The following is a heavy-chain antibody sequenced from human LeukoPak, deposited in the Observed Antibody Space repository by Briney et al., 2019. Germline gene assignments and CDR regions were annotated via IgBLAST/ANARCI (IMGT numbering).Heavy chain of an antibody. CDR3: ARTLAFGGVHAP. J-gene: IGHJ5*02. CDR1: GASINTYY. CDR2: IYYSGGT. Sequence: SETLSLTCTVSGASINTYYWSWIRQPPGKGLEWIGYIYYSGGTNYNPPLKSRVTISVDTSKNQFSLRLSSVTAADTAVYYCARTLAFGGVHAPWGQGTLVTVSS. V-gene: IGHV4-59*01. D-gene: IGHD3-16*01.